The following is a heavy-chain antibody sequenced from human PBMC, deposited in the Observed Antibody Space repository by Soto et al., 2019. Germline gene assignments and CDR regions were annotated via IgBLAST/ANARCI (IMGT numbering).Heavy chain of an antibody. D-gene: IGHD5-12*01. CDR3: ARDREGDGYNFDY. CDR1: GFMFSAYW. V-gene: IGHV3-7*01. CDR2: ISGGASDK. J-gene: IGHJ4*02. Sequence: PGGSLRLSCEASGFMFSAYWMSWVRQDPGKKLEWVATISGGASDKFYVDSVKGRFTISRDNAKKSLYLQMNSLRAEDTAVYYCARDREGDGYNFDYWGQGTLVTVSS.